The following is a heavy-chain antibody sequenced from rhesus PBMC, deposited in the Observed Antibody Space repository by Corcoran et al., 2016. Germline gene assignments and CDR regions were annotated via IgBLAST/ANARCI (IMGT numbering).Heavy chain of an antibody. CDR2: IHGGGGSS. CDR3: ASPGYSYSLAYFDY. D-gene: IGHD5-12*01. CDR1: GGSISGYYY. Sequence: QVQSQESGPGLVRPSGTLSLTCAVSGGSISGYYYWRWLRQPPGKGLEWIGSIHGGGGSSDRKPPLESRGTLSGDTAKNQVFLKLSSGTAADTAVYYCASPGYSYSLAYFDYWGQGVLVTVSS. J-gene: IGHJ4*01. V-gene: IGHV4S14*01.